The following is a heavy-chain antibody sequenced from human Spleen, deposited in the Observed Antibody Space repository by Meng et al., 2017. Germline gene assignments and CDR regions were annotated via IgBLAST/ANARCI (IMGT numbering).Heavy chain of an antibody. Sequence: QVQLQESGPGLVKPSGTLSLTCAVSGGSISSGNWWSWVRQPPGKGLEWIGEIYHSGSVNYNPSLKSRVTMSVDKSKNQFSLKLSSVTAAGTAVYFCARVEQWEENYFDYWGQGTLVTVSS. D-gene: IGHD1-26*01. CDR1: GGSISSGNW. CDR3: ARVEQWEENYFDY. V-gene: IGHV4-4*02. J-gene: IGHJ4*02. CDR2: IYHSGSV.